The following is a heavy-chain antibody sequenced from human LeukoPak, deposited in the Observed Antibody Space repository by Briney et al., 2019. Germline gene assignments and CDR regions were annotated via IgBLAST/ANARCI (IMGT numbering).Heavy chain of an antibody. J-gene: IGHJ4*02. V-gene: IGHV4-4*02. Sequence: PSGTLSLTCAVSGGSISRNNWWSWVRQPPGKGLEWIGEIYHSGSTNYNPSLKSRVTISVDKSKNEFSLSLSSVTAADTAVYFCARDSRANWGLGRLDYWGQGTLVTVSS. D-gene: IGHD7-27*01. CDR3: ARDSRANWGLGRLDY. CDR1: GGSISRNNW. CDR2: IYHSGST.